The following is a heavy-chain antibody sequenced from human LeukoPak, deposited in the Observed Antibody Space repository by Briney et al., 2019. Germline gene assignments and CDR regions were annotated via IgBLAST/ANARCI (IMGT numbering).Heavy chain of an antibody. V-gene: IGHV4-34*01. CDR1: GGSFSGYY. CDR3: ARDSAAAGKGY. CDR2: INHSGST. D-gene: IGHD6-13*01. Sequence: SETLSHTCAVYGGSFSGYYWSWIRQPPGKGLEWIGEINHSGSTNYNPSLKSRVTISVDTSKNQFSLKLSSVTAADTAVYYCARDSAAAGKGYWGQGTLVTVSS. J-gene: IGHJ4*02.